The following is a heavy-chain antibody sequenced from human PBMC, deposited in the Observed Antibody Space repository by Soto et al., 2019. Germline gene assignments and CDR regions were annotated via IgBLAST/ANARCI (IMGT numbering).Heavy chain of an antibody. V-gene: IGHV4-39*01. D-gene: IGHD3-9*01. Sequence: SETLSLTCTVSGGSISSSSYYWCCMRQGPGKGLEWIGSIYYSGTTYNNPSLKSRVTISVDTSKNQFSLKLSSVTAADTAVYYCARHRGYYDILTGYYTELNFDYWGQGTLVTVSS. CDR2: IYYSGTT. CDR3: ARHRGYYDILTGYYTELNFDY. CDR1: GGSISSSSYY. J-gene: IGHJ4*02.